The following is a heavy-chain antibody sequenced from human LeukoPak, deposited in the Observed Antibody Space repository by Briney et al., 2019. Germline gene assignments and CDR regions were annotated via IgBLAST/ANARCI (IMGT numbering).Heavy chain of an antibody. CDR1: GFTFSSYA. CDR3: AKEVRYYYGSGSRAFDY. V-gene: IGHV3-23*01. J-gene: IGHJ4*02. CDR2: ISGSGGST. Sequence: QAGGSLRLSCAASGFTFSSYAMSWVRQAPGKGLEWVSAISGSGGSTYYADSVKGRFTISRDNSKNTLYLQMNSLRAEDTAVYYCAKEVRYYYGSGSRAFDYWGQGTLVTVSS. D-gene: IGHD3-10*01.